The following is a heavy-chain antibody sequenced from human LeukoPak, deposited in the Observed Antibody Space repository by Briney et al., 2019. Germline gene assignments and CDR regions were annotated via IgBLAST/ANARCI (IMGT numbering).Heavy chain of an antibody. CDR2: IYYSGSI. CDR1: GGSIRSYY. Sequence: PSETLSLTCTVSGGSIRSYYWSWIRQPPGKGLEWIGHIYYSGSINYNPSLKSRVTISVDTSKNQFSLKPSSVTAADTAVYYCARASVWLVRSVGYMDVWGKGTTVTVSS. D-gene: IGHD6-19*01. CDR3: ARASVWLVRSVGYMDV. V-gene: IGHV4-59*01. J-gene: IGHJ6*03.